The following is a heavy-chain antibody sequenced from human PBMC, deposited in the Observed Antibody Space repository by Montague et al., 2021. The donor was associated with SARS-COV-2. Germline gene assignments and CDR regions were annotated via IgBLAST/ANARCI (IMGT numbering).Heavy chain of an antibody. CDR2: ISSSSSSI. CDR3: VRGGACSGGKCNGGARD. J-gene: IGHJ4*02. Sequence: SLRLSCAASGFTFRSYPMNWVRQSPGMGLEWVSFISSSSSSIYYADSLKGRFTISRDNAKNSLYLQMNSLRVEDTAVYYCVRGGACSGGKCNGGARDWGQGTLVTVSS. D-gene: IGHD2-15*01. CDR1: GFTFRSYP. V-gene: IGHV3-21*01.